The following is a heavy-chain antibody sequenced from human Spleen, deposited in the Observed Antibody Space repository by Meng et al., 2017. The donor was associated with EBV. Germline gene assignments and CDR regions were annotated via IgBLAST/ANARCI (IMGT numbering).Heavy chain of an antibody. CDR2: IITVYGTT. J-gene: IGHJ4*02. CDR1: GGTFRVYG. V-gene: IGHV1-69*01. Sequence: LVQAGGGGHEPGSSVTGSCNASGGTFRVYGLAWVLQAPGQGLEGMGEIITVYGTTGYSAKFRGRFILTANEYTNITHKELSSRGCEDTTVYYCARVGGGELAPFDYWGQGTLVTVSS. CDR3: ARVGGGELAPFDY. D-gene: IGHD3-16*01.